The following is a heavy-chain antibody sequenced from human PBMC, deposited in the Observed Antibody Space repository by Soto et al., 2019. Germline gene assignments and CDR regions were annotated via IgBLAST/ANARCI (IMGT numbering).Heavy chain of an antibody. V-gene: IGHV3-48*02. J-gene: IGHJ4*02. Sequence: EVRLVESGGGLVQPGGSLRLSCVTSGFTFTKYSMNWVRQAPGKGLEWVSYISYSGETKYYADSLKGRYAIPRDDAKNSVYLQMNSLRDEDTAFYYCVRGVVVVVGSTAENFDHWGQGTLVTVSS. CDR2: ISYSGETK. CDR3: VRGVVVVVGSTAENFDH. D-gene: IGHD2-15*01. CDR1: GFTFTKYS.